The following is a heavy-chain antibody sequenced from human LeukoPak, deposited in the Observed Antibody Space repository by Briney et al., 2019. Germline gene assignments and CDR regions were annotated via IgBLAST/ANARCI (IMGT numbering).Heavy chain of an antibody. Sequence: GGSLRLSCAASGFTFSSYGMHWVRQAPGKGLEWVAVIWYDGSNKYYADSVKGLFTISRDNSKNTLYLQMNSLRAEDTAVYYCARDRYDPVVGEYGMDVWGQGTTVTVSS. CDR1: GFTFSSYG. V-gene: IGHV3-33*01. CDR3: ARDRYDPVVGEYGMDV. D-gene: IGHD5-12*01. CDR2: IWYDGSNK. J-gene: IGHJ6*02.